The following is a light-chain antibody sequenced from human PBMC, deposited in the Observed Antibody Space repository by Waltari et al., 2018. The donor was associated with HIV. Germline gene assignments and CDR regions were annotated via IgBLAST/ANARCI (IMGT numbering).Light chain of an antibody. CDR1: STNIGSNI. CDR2: SND. Sequence: QSVLTQPPSVSGTPGQNVTISCSGSSTNIGSNIVNWYQQVPEAAPKLLSYSNDQRPAGVPDRFSGFESGTSASLAISGLQSADEADYYCAAWDDSLNGMFGGGTKLTV. J-gene: IGLJ3*02. V-gene: IGLV1-44*01. CDR3: AAWDDSLNGM.